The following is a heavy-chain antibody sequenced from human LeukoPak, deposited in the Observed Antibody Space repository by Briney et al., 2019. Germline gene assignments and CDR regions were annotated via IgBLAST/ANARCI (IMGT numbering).Heavy chain of an antibody. Sequence: GGSLRLSCAASGLTFSTYWMSWVRQAPGKGLEWVANIKQDGSEKYYVDSVKGRFTISRDNAKNSLYLQMGGLRVEDTALYYCATYDSRAHDAFAFWGQGTMVTVSS. D-gene: IGHD3-22*01. J-gene: IGHJ3*01. CDR1: GLTFSTYW. CDR2: IKQDGSEK. V-gene: IGHV3-7*01. CDR3: ATYDSRAHDAFAF.